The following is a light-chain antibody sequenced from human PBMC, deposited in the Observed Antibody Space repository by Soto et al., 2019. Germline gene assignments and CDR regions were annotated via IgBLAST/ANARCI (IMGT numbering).Light chain of an antibody. V-gene: IGLV1-44*01. CDR1: SSNIGSNT. CDR2: SNN. J-gene: IGLJ1*01. CDR3: GAWDDRLSGYF. Sequence: QSVLTQPPSASGTPGQRVTISCSGSSSNIGSNTVNWYQQLPGTAPKLLIYSNNQRPSGVPDRFSGSKSGTSASLAISGLQSEDEADYYCGAWDDRLSGYFFGSGTKVTVL.